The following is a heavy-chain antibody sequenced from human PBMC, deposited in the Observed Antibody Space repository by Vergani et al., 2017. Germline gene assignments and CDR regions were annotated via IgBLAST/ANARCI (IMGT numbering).Heavy chain of an antibody. CDR3: FYDFWAGYDSGDV. D-gene: IGHD3/OR15-3a*01. Sequence: EVHLVESGGGLVQPGESLKLSCATSGLTFSVSAIPWVRQTSGKGLEWIGRIRDKAYNYATVYAVSVTGRFTISRDDSKKTAYLQMNGLTTEDTAVYYCFYDFWAGYDSGDVWGKGTTVTVSS. CDR1: GLTFSVSA. CDR2: IRDKAYNYAT. V-gene: IGHV3-73*02. J-gene: IGHJ6*04.